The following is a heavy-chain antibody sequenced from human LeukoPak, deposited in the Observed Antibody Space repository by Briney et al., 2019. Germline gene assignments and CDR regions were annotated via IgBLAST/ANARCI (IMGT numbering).Heavy chain of an antibody. D-gene: IGHD6-6*01. J-gene: IGHJ4*02. CDR3: ARGGPYSSSSLDY. Sequence: GSLRLAWAVSGLSLSNFWMCWVRPIPDKWLVWVSRTQYDGSSTVYADSVKGRFTISRDNAKNTLDLQMNSLRAEDTAVYYCARGGPYSSSSLDYWGQGTLVTVSS. CDR2: TQYDGSST. CDR1: GLSLSNFW. V-gene: IGHV3-74*01.